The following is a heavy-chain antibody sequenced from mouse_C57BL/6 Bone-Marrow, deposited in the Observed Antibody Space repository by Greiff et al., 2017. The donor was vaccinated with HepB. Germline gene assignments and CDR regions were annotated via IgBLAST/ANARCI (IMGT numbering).Heavy chain of an antibody. CDR1: GYTFTEYT. D-gene: IGHD1-1*01. CDR3: ARHEVLITTVVATEYFDV. Sequence: QVQLQQSGAELVKPGASVKLSCEASGYTFTEYTIHWVKQRSGQGLEWIGWFYPGSGSIKYNEKFKDKATLTADKSSSTVYMELSRLTSEDSAVYFCARHEVLITTVVATEYFDVWGTGTTVTVSS. J-gene: IGHJ1*03. V-gene: IGHV1-62-2*01. CDR2: FYPGSGSI.